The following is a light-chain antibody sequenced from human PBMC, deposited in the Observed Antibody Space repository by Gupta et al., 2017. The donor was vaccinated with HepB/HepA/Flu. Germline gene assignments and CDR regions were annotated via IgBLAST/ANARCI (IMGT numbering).Light chain of an antibody. V-gene: IGKV2-28*01. CDR2: YAS. CDR1: QSLLHDNGITY. Sequence: DIVMTQSPLSLPVTPGGPAFISCRSSQSLLHDNGITYLDWYLQKPGQSQQLLIYYASNRASGVPDRFSGSGSGTDFTLKISRVEAEDVGFYYCMQARQYPSTFGQGTRLEIK. CDR3: MQARQYPST. J-gene: IGKJ2*01.